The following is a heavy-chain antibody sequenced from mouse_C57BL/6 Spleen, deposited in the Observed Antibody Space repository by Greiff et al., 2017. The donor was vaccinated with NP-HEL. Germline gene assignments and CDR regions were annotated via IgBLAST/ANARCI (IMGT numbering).Heavy chain of an antibody. J-gene: IGHJ3*01. CDR3: TRLGFDYGSSYAWFAY. D-gene: IGHD1-1*01. CDR1: GYTFTDYE. V-gene: IGHV1-15*01. Sequence: QVQLKESGAELVRPGASVTLSCKASGYTFTDYEMHWVKQTPVHGLEWIGAIDPETGGTAYNQKFKGKAILTADKSSSTAYMELRSLTSEDSAVYYCTRLGFDYGSSYAWFAYWGQGTLVTVSA. CDR2: IDPETGGT.